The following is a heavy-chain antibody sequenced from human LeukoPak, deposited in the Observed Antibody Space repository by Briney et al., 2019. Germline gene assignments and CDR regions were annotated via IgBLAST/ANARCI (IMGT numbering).Heavy chain of an antibody. CDR1: GGTFTSYD. CDR2: MNPNSGNT. V-gene: IGHV1-8*01. D-gene: IGHD3-10*01. J-gene: IGHJ4*02. CDR3: ARAHTAMVRGVIGY. Sequence: ASVKVSCKASGGTFTSYDINWVRQATGQGLEWMGWMNPNSGNTGYAQKFQGRVTMTRNTSISTAYMELSSLRSEDTAVYYCARAHTAMVRGVIGYWGQGTLVTVSS.